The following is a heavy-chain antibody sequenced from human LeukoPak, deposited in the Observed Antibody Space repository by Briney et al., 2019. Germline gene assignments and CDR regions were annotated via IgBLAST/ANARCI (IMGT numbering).Heavy chain of an antibody. J-gene: IGHJ4*02. Sequence: GRSLRLSCAASGFTFSSYGMHWVRRAPGKGLEWVAAISYDGSKKYYADSVKGRFIISRDNSKNTLCLQMNSLRAEDTAVYYCAKSYYYDSSGYYCRYWGQGTLVTVSS. D-gene: IGHD3-22*01. V-gene: IGHV3-30*18. CDR2: ISYDGSKK. CDR1: GFTFSSYG. CDR3: AKSYYYDSSGYYCRY.